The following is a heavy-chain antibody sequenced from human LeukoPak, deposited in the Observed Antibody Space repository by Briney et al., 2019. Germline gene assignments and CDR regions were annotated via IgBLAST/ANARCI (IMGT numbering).Heavy chain of an antibody. V-gene: IGHV1-8*01. CDR1: GYTFTSYD. CDR2: MNPNSGNT. CDR3: ARGQVLGWGPPYDWFDP. Sequence: GASVKVSCKASGYTFTSYDINWVRQATGQGLEWMGWMNPNSGNTGYAQKFQGRVTMTRNTSISTAYMELSGLRSEDTAVYYCARGQVLGWGPPYDWFDPWGQGTLVTVSS. J-gene: IGHJ5*02. D-gene: IGHD3-10*01.